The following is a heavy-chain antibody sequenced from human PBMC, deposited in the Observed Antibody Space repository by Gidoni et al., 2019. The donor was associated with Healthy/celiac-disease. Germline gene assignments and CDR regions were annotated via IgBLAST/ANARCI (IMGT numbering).Heavy chain of an antibody. CDR1: GGSISSYY. V-gene: IGHV4-59*08. CDR3: ARLPRRAIAARPDHGTNFDY. D-gene: IGHD6-6*01. CDR2: IYYSGST. Sequence: QVQLQESGPGLVKPSETLSLTCTVSGGSISSYYWSWIRQPPGKGLEWIGYIYYSGSTNYNPSLKSRVTISVDTSKNQFSLKLSSVTAADTAVYYCARLPRRAIAARPDHGTNFDYWGQGTLVTVSS. J-gene: IGHJ4*02.